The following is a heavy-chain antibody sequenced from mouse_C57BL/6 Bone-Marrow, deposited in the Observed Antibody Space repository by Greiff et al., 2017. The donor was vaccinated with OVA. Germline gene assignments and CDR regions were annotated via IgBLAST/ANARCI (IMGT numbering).Heavy chain of an antibody. Sequence: FQLQQSGAELVRPGASVKLSCTASGFNIKADYMHWVKQRPEQGLEWIGWIDPENGDTEYASKFQGKATITADTSSNTAYLQLSSLTSEDTAVYYCTSGYYAMDYWGQGTSVTVSS. J-gene: IGHJ4*01. V-gene: IGHV14-4*01. CDR2: IDPENGDT. CDR1: GFNIKADY. CDR3: TSGYYAMDY.